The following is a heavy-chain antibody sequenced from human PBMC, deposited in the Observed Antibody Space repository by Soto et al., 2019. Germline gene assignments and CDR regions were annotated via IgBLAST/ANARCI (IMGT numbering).Heavy chain of an antibody. CDR2: ISAYNGNT. Sequence: ASVKVSCKASGDTFTNYGISWVRQAPGQGLEWMGWISAYNGNTNYAQKLQARVTMTTDTSTSTVYMELRSLTSDDTAVYYCARISGGLVPTFDYWGQGTLVTVSS. V-gene: IGHV1-18*01. J-gene: IGHJ4*02. CDR3: ARISGGLVPTFDY. CDR1: GDTFTNYG. D-gene: IGHD6-19*01.